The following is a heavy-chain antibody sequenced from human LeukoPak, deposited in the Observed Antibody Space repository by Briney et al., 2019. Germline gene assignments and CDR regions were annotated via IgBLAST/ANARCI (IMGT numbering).Heavy chain of an antibody. J-gene: IGHJ4*02. CDR2: IWYDGSNK. CDR3: ARVALDSSGDNYGQGAFDY. CDR1: GFTFSNYG. D-gene: IGHD3-22*01. V-gene: IGHV3-33*01. Sequence: GGSLRLSCAASGFTFSNYGMHWVRQAPGKGLEWAAFIWYDGSNKYYGDSVKGRFTISRDNAKNSLYLQINSLRADDTAAYYCARVALDSSGDNYGQGAFDYWGQGTLVTVSS.